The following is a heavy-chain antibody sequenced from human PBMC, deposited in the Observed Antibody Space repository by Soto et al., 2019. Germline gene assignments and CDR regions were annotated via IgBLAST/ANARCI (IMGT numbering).Heavy chain of an antibody. J-gene: IGHJ5*02. CDR2: ISGSGGST. CDR1: GFTFSSYG. V-gene: IGHV3-23*01. CDR3: AKDQIVVVITTLSWFDP. D-gene: IGHD3-22*01. Sequence: GGSLRLSCAASGFTFSSYGMSWVRQSPGKGLEWVSAISGSGGSTYYADSVKGRFTISRDDSKNTLYLQMNSLRAEDTAVYYCAKDQIVVVITTLSWFDPWGQGTLVTVSS.